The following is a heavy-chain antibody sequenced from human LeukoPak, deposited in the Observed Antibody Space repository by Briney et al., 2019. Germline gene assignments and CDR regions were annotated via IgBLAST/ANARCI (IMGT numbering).Heavy chain of an antibody. Sequence: ASVKISCKVSGYTFTDYYMHWVQQAPGKGPEWMGLVDPEDGETIYAEKFQGRVTITADTSTDTAYMELSSLRSEDTAVYYCATDPEVLAMVRGVIITQRGNWGQGTLVTVSS. CDR2: VDPEDGET. CDR1: GYTFTDYY. J-gene: IGHJ4*02. V-gene: IGHV1-69-2*01. D-gene: IGHD3-10*01. CDR3: ATDPEVLAMVRGVIITQRGN.